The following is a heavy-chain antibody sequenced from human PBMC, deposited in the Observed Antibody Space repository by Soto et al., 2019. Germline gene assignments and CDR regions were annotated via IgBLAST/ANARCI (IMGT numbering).Heavy chain of an antibody. J-gene: IGHJ4*02. Sequence: QVQLQESGPGLVKPSETLSLTCTVSGGSISSYYWSWIRQPPGKGLEWIGYIYYSGSTNYNPSLKSRVTISVDTSKNQFSLKLSSVTDADTAVYYCARLAVAAPKGGVTPVVYFDYWGQGTLVTVSS. V-gene: IGHV4-59*08. CDR1: GGSISSYY. D-gene: IGHD6-19*01. CDR2: IYYSGST. CDR3: ARLAVAAPKGGVTPVVYFDY.